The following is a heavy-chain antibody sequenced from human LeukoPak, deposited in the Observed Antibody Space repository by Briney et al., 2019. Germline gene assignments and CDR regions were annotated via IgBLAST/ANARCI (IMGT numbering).Heavy chain of an antibody. J-gene: IGHJ4*02. CDR3: ATRPPSQTYHGVFDF. V-gene: IGHV3-23*01. CDR1: GFTFSSYA. CDR2: ISGRGGST. Sequence: PGGSLGLSCAASGFTFSSYAMSWVRQAPGKGLEWVSAISGRGGSTYYAESVKGRFTISRDNSKNTLYLQMNSLRAEDTAVYYCATRPPSQTYHGVFDFWGQGTLVTVSS. D-gene: IGHD2-8*01.